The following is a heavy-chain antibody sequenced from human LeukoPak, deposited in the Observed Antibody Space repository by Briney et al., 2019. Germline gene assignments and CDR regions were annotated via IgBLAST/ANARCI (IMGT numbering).Heavy chain of an antibody. V-gene: IGHV3-11*05. CDR3: ARERLLGYCSSTSCPYYYYGMDV. J-gene: IGHJ6*04. CDR1: GFTFSDYY. Sequence: PGGSLRLSCAASGFTFSDYYMSWIRQAPGKGLEWVSYISSSSSYTNYADSVKGRFTISRDNAKNSLYLQMNSLRAEDTAVYYCARERLLGYCSSTSCPYYYYGMDVWGKGTTVTVSS. D-gene: IGHD2-2*01. CDR2: ISSSSSYT.